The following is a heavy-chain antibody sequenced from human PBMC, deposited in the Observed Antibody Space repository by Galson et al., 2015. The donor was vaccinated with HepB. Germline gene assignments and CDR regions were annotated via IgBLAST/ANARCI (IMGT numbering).Heavy chain of an antibody. D-gene: IGHD5-18*01. J-gene: IGHJ4*02. CDR2: IIPILGIA. CDR3: ARVPRRGYSYGALGY. V-gene: IGHV1-69*04. Sequence: SVKVSCKASGGTFSSYAISWVRQAPGQGLEWMGRIIPILGIANYAQKFQGRVTITADKSTSTAYMELSSLRSEDTAVYYCARVPRRGYSYGALGYWGQGTLVTVSS. CDR1: GGTFSSYA.